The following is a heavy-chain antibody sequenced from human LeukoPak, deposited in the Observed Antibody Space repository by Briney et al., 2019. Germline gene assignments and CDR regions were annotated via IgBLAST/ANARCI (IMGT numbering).Heavy chain of an antibody. CDR3: VSISEGSSSSESAFDI. J-gene: IGHJ3*02. CDR1: GGTSSSYA. CDR2: IIPIFGTA. V-gene: IGHV1-69*13. Sequence: ASVKVSCKASGGTSSSYAISWVRQAPGQGLEWMGGIIPIFGTANYAQKFQGRVTITADESTSTAYMELSSLRSEDTAVYYCVSISEGSSSSESAFDIWGQGTMVTVSS. D-gene: IGHD6-6*01.